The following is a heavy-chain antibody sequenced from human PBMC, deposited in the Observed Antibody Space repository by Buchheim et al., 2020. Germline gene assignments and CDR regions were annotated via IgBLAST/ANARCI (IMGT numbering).Heavy chain of an antibody. D-gene: IGHD6-19*01. CDR2: INHSGST. Sequence: QVQLQQWGARLLKPSETLSLTCAVYGGSFSGYYWSWIRQTPGKGLEWIGEINHSGSTNYNPSLKSRVTVSADTSQNQFSLQLSSVTAADTAVYYCARGRGHSSGWYFDYWGQGTL. CDR1: GGSFSGYY. J-gene: IGHJ4*02. CDR3: ARGRGHSSGWYFDY. V-gene: IGHV4-34*01.